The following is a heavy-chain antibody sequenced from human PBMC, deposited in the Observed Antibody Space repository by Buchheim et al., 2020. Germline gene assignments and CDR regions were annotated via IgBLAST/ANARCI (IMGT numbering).Heavy chain of an antibody. CDR2: ISYDGSNK. D-gene: IGHD1-1*01. CDR3: ARDKERYYYYYYGMDV. V-gene: IGHV3-30*04. CDR1: GFTFSSYA. Sequence: QVQLVESGGGVVQPGRSLGLSCAASGFTFSSYAMHWVRQAPGKGLEWVAVISYDGSNKYYVDSVKGRFTISRDNSKNTLYLQMNSLRAEDTAVYYCARDKERYYYYYYGMDVWGQGTT. J-gene: IGHJ6*02.